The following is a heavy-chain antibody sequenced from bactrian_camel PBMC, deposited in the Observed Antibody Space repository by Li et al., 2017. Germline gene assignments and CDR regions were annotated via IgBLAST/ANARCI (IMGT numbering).Heavy chain of an antibody. J-gene: IGHJ4*01. CDR2: IYSADGGT. CDR1: GYRGSRNH. V-gene: IGHV3S40*01. Sequence: VQLVESGGGSVQAGGSLRLSCVASGYRGSRNHRTWFRQAPGKEREGVAVIYSADGGTFYANFVNGRFTISQDNAKNTVYLQMNSLKPEDTAMYYCAGKRAPPYRSSWNSRSEYGYWGQGTQVTVS. D-gene: IGHD6*01. CDR3: AGKRAPPYRSSWNSRSEYGY.